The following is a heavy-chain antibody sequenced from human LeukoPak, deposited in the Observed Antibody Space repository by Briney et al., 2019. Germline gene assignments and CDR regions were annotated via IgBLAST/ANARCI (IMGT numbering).Heavy chain of an antibody. CDR2: INHNGNVN. D-gene: IGHD3-16*01. J-gene: IGHJ6*02. CDR3: ARGGGLDV. V-gene: IGHV3-7*03. CDR1: GFTFSSYW. Sequence: PGGSLRLSCAASGFTFSSYWMNWARRAPGKGLEWVASINHNGNVNYYVDSVKGRFTITRDNAKNSLYLQMSNLRAKDTAVYFCARGGGLDVWGPGATVTVSS.